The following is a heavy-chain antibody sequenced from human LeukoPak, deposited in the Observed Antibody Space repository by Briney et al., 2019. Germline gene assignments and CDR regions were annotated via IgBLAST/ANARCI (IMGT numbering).Heavy chain of an antibody. Sequence: GGSLRLSCAASGFTFSTYYMYWIRQAPGKGLEWVLYISHTGNNIYYADSAKGRFTISRDNAKNSLYLQMNSLRAEDTALYYCAKESITMVRGALDYWGQGTLVTVSS. J-gene: IGHJ4*02. CDR2: ISHTGNNI. CDR3: AKESITMVRGALDY. V-gene: IGHV3-11*01. CDR1: GFTFSTYY. D-gene: IGHD3-10*01.